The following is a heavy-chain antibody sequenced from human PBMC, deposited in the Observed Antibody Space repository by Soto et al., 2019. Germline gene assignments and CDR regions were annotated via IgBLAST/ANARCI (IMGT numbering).Heavy chain of an antibody. CDR3: ARDWQWLRYYGMDV. D-gene: IGHD6-19*01. CDR2: IWYDGSNK. J-gene: IGHJ6*02. Sequence: GGSLRLSCAASGFTFSSYGMHWVRQAPGKGLEWVAVIWYDGSNKYYADSVKGRFTISRDNSKNTLYLQMNSLRAEDTAVYYCARDWQWLRYYGMDVWGQGTTVTVSS. CDR1: GFTFSSYG. V-gene: IGHV3-33*01.